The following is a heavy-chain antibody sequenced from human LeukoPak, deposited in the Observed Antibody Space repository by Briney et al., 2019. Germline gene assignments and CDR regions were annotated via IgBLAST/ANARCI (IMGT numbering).Heavy chain of an antibody. Sequence: SETLSLTCTVSGGSISSGDYYWSWIRQPPGKGLEWIGYIYYSGSTYYNPSLKSRVTISVDTSKNQFSLKLSSVTAADTAVYYCARGGPSTVTDFGYWGQGTLVTVSS. D-gene: IGHD4-17*01. CDR1: GGSISSGDYY. V-gene: IGHV4-30-4*01. J-gene: IGHJ4*02. CDR2: IYYSGST. CDR3: ARGGPSTVTDFGY.